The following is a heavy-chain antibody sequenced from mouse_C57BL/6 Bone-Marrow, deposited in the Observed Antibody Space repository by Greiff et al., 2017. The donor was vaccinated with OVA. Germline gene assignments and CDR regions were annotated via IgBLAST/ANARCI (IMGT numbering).Heavy chain of an antibody. Sequence: VQLQQSGGGLVKPGGSLKLSCAASGFTFSSYAMSWVRQTPEKRLEWVATISDGGSYTYYPDNVKGRFTISRDNAKNNLYLQMSHLKSEDTAMYYCARDWDGYYWGQGTTLTVSS. CDR1: GFTFSSYA. D-gene: IGHD2-3*01. V-gene: IGHV5-4*01. CDR2: ISDGGSYT. J-gene: IGHJ2*01. CDR3: ARDWDGYY.